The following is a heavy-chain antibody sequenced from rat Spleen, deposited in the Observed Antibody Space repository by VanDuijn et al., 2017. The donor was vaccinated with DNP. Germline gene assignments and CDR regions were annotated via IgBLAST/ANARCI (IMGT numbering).Heavy chain of an antibody. J-gene: IGHJ2*01. CDR3: ARWLPTAHLDY. CDR2: IRDRANAYTT. V-gene: IGHV7-7*01. Sequence: EVQLVESGGDLVQPGRSLKLSCVASGFAFTDFSMNWIRQPAGKAPEWLAFIRDRANAYTTEYNPSVKGRFTISRDNSQNMLYLQMNTLRAEDTATYYCARWLPTAHLDYWGQGVMVTVSS. D-gene: IGHD1-11*01. CDR1: GFAFTDFS.